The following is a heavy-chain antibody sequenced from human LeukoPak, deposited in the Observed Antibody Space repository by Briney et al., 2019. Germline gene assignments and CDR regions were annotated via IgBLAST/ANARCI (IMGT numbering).Heavy chain of an antibody. CDR2: ISSKSTYI. CDR3: ARIHIAVAGITDY. V-gene: IGHV3-21*01. CDR1: GFTFSSYS. Sequence: GGSLRLSCTASGFTFSSYSMNWVRQAPGKGLEWVSSISSKSTYIYYADPVKGRFTISRDNAKSSLYLQMNSLRAEDTAIYYCARIHIAVAGITDYWGQGTLVTVSS. D-gene: IGHD6-19*01. J-gene: IGHJ4*02.